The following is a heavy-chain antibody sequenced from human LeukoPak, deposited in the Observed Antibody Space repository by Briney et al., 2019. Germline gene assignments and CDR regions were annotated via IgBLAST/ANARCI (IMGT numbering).Heavy chain of an antibody. V-gene: IGHV1-2*02. Sequence: GASVKVSCKASGYTFTGYYMHWVRQAPGQGLEWMGWINPNSGGTNYAQKFQGRVTMTRDTSISTAYMELSRLRSDDTAMYYCARHTMVRGVIRGSDYWGQGTLVTVSS. CDR3: ARHTMVRGVIRGSDY. J-gene: IGHJ4*02. D-gene: IGHD3-10*01. CDR1: GYTFTGYY. CDR2: INPNSGGT.